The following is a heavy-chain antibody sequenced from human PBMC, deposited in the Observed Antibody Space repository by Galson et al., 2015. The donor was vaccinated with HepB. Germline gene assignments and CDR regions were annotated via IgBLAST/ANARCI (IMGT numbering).Heavy chain of an antibody. V-gene: IGHV5-51*01. J-gene: IGHJ3*02. CDR1: GYSFTSYW. Sequence: QSGAEVKKPGESLKISCKGSGYSFTSYWIGWVRQMPGKGLEWMGIIYPGDSDTRYSPSFQGQVTISADKSISTAYLQWSSLKASDTAMYYCARHWVGVGDGDAFDIWGQGTMVTVSS. CDR2: IYPGDSDT. D-gene: IGHD1-26*01. CDR3: ARHWVGVGDGDAFDI.